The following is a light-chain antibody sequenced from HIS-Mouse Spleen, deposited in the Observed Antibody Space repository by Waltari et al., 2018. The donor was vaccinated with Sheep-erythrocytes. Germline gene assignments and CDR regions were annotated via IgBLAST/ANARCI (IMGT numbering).Light chain of an antibody. J-gene: IGLJ2*01. Sequence: SYVLTQPPSVSVAPGQTARITCGGNNIGSKSVHWYQQKSGQAPVLVIYEDSKRPSGIPERFSGSSSGTMATLTISGAQVEDEADYYCYSTDSSGNHSVFGGGTK. CDR1: NIGSKS. V-gene: IGLV3-10*01. CDR3: YSTDSSGNHSV. CDR2: EDS.